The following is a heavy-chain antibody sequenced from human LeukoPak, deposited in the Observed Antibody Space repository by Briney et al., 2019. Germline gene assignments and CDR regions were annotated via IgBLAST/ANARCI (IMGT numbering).Heavy chain of an antibody. V-gene: IGHV1-69*05. D-gene: IGHD3-22*01. Sequence: SVKVSCKASGGTFSSYAISWVRQAPGQGLEWMGGIIPIFGTANYAQKFQGRVTITTDESTSTAYMELSSLRSEDTAVYYCASAYYYDSSGYRYFDYWGQGTLVTVSP. J-gene: IGHJ4*02. CDR1: GGTFSSYA. CDR3: ASAYYYDSSGYRYFDY. CDR2: IIPIFGTA.